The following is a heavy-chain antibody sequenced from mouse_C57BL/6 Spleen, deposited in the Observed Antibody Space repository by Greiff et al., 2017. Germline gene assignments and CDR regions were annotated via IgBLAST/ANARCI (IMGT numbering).Heavy chain of an antibody. CDR1: GFTFSDYG. CDR3: ARGGQSFYFDY. CDR2: ISRGSSTI. Sequence: DVKLVESGGGLVKPGGSLKLSCAASGFTFSDYGMHWVRQAPEQGLEWVAYISRGSSTINYADKVKGRFTISRDNAKNTLFLQMTSLRSEDTAMYYWARGGQSFYFDYWGQGTTLTVAS. V-gene: IGHV5-17*01. J-gene: IGHJ2*01.